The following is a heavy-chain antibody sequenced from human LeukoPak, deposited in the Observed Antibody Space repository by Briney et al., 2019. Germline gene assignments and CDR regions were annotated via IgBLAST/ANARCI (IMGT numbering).Heavy chain of an antibody. CDR2: IYYSGST. D-gene: IGHD2-2*01. J-gene: IGHJ4*02. V-gene: IGHV4-59*08. Sequence: SETLSLTCTVSGGSISSYYWSWIRQPPGKGLEWIGHIYYSGSTNYNPSLKSRVTLSVDTSNNQFSLKLSSVTAADTAVYYCARQEYLASFDYWGQGTMVTVSS. CDR1: GGSISSYY. CDR3: ARQEYLASFDY.